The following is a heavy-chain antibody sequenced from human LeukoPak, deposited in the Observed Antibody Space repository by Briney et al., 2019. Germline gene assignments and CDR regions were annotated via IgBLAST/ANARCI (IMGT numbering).Heavy chain of an antibody. Sequence: GSSVKVSCKASGGTFSSYAISWVRQAPGQGLEWMGGIIPIFGTANYAQKFQGRVTITADESTSTAYMELSSLRSEDTAVYYCARDGRIGRNYYDSSGPVYYYYGMDVWGQGITVTVSS. CDR1: GGTFSSYA. CDR3: ARDGRIGRNYYDSSGPVYYYYGMDV. D-gene: IGHD3-22*01. CDR2: IIPIFGTA. V-gene: IGHV1-69*01. J-gene: IGHJ6*02.